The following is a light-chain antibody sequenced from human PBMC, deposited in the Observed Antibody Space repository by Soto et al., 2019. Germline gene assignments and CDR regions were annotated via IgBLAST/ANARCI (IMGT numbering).Light chain of an antibody. CDR1: QGIASW. V-gene: IGKV1-12*01. CDR2: AAF. J-gene: IGKJ2*01. CDR3: QQAYTVPYT. Sequence: DLQLTQSPSSVSASVGDRVTITCRASQGIASWLAWYQQKPGKAPKLLIYAAFSLQSGVPSRFSGGGSGTDFALAISSLQPEDFAAYYCQQAYTVPYTFGLGTKREMK.